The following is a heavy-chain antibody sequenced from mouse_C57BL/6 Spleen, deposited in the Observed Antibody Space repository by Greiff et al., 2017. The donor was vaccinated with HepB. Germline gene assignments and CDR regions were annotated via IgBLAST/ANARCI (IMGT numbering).Heavy chain of an antibody. D-gene: IGHD2-1*01. CDR2: INPNNGGT. Sequence: EVQLQQSGPELVKPGASVKISCKASGYTFTDYYMNWVKQSHGKSLEWIGDINPNNGGTSYNQKFKGKATLTVDKSSSTAYMALRSLTSEDSAVYYCARRGVYYGNYGRYFDVWGTGTTVTVSS. CDR1: GYTFTDYY. V-gene: IGHV1-26*01. CDR3: ARRGVYYGNYGRYFDV. J-gene: IGHJ1*03.